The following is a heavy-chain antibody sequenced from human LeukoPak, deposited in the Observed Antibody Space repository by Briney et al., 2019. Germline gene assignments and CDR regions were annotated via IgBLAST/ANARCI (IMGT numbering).Heavy chain of an antibody. J-gene: IGHJ4*02. CDR2: IYTSGST. V-gene: IGHV4-61*02. CDR3: ARARKSSGWDNPDY. CDR1: GGSISSGSYY. D-gene: IGHD6-19*01. Sequence: TLSLTCTVSGGSISSGSYYWRWIRQLAGKGLEWIGRIYTSGSTNYTPSLKIRVTISVDTSKNQFSLKLSSVTTADTAVYYCARARKSSGWDNPDYWGQGTLVTVSS.